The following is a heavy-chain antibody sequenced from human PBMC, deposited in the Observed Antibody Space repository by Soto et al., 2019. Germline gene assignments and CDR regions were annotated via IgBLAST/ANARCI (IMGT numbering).Heavy chain of an antibody. D-gene: IGHD2-2*01. CDR3: AKDEVSSTTLGDY. J-gene: IGHJ4*02. CDR2: ISGSGGST. CDR1: GFTFSSYA. Sequence: PGGSLRLSCAASGFTFSSYAMSWVRQAPGKELEWVSAISGSGGSTYYADSVKGRFTISRDNSKNTLYLQMNSLRAEDTAVYYCAKDEVSSTTLGDYWGQGTLVTVSS. V-gene: IGHV3-23*01.